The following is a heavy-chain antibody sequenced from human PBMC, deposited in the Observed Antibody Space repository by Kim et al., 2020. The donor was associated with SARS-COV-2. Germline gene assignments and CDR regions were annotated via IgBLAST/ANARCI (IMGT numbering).Heavy chain of an antibody. CDR3: ARDGFNSNGQITMIVVVIGGYFDD. D-gene: IGHD3-22*01. CDR2: ISYDGSNK. Sequence: GGSLRLSCAASGFTFSSYAMHWVRQAPGKGLEWVAVISYDGSNKYYADSVKGRFTISRDNSKNTLYLQMNSLRAEDTAVYYGARDGFNSNGQITMIVVVIGGYFDDWGQGTLVTVSS. CDR1: GFTFSSYA. V-gene: IGHV3-30*04. J-gene: IGHJ4*02.